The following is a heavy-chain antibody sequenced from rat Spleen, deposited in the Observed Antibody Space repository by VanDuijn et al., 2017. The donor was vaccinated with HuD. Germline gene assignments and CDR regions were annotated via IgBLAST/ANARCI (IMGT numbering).Heavy chain of an antibody. CDR2: IWGDGST. J-gene: IGHJ2*01. Sequence: QVQLKESRPGLVQPSQTLSLICTVSGFSLISNSVHWVRPPPGKGLEWMGGIWGDGSTDYNSALKSRLSISRDTSKSQVFLPMNSLQTDDTAAYYCARADISAISTDGIWGQGVMVTVSS. CDR3: ARADISAISTDGI. V-gene: IGHV2-1*01. D-gene: IGHD1-2*01. CDR1: GFSLISNS.